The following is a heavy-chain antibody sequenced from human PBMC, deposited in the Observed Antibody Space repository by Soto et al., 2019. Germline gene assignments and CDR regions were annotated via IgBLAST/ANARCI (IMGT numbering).Heavy chain of an antibody. Sequence: SVKVSCKASGGTFSSYAISWVRQAPGQGLEWMGGIIPIFGTANYAQKFQGRVTITADESTSTAYMELSSLRSEDTAVYYCARARTVTTTFDYWGQGTLVTVSS. CDR3: ARARTVTTTFDY. CDR2: IIPIFGTA. J-gene: IGHJ4*02. D-gene: IGHD4-17*01. CDR1: GGTFSSYA. V-gene: IGHV1-69*13.